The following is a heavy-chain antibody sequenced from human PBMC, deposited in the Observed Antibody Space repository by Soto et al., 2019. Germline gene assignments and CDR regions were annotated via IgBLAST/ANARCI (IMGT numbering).Heavy chain of an antibody. CDR3: ARESEDLTSNFDY. CDR2: ISSTTNYI. V-gene: IGHV3-21*06. CDR1: GFTCTRYS. Sequence: GALRVSCAASGFTCTRYSMNWVRQAPGKGLEWVSSISSTTNYIYYGDSMKGRFTISRDNAKNSLYLEMNSLRAEDTAVYYCARESEDLTSNFDYWGQGTLVTVSS. J-gene: IGHJ4*02.